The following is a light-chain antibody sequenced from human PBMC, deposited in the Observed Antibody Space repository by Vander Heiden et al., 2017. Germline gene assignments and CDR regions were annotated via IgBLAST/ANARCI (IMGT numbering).Light chain of an antibody. V-gene: IGKV1-39*01. CDR3: QQSYSTPYT. Sequence: PSPLSSSVGDRVSITCRASQNISSYLNWYQQKPGKAPKLLIYAASSLQSGVPSRFSGSGSGTDFTLTISSLQPEDFATYYCQQSYSTPYTFGQGTKLEIK. J-gene: IGKJ2*01. CDR1: QNISSY. CDR2: AAS.